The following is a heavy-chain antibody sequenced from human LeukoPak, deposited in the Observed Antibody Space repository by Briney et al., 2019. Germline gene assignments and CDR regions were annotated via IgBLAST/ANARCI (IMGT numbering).Heavy chain of an antibody. CDR3: ARGPEDYFDY. D-gene: IGHD1-14*01. V-gene: IGHV4-59*01. J-gene: IGHJ4*02. CDR2: IHYSGST. Sequence: SGTLSLTCTVSGDSISTYYWSWIRQPPGNGLEWIGYIHYSGSTNYNPSLKSRVTISVDTSTNQFSLKLTSVTAADTAVYYCARGPEDYFDYWGQGTLVTVSS. CDR1: GDSISTYY.